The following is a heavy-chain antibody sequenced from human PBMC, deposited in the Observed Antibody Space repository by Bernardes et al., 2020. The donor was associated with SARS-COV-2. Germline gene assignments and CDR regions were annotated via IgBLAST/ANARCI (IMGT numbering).Heavy chain of an antibody. D-gene: IGHD3-16*02. Sequence: GGSLRLSCAASGFTFSIYAMSWVRQAPGKGLEWVSGISGGGGNTYYADSVKGRCTISRDNSKNTLYMQVNSLRAEDTAVYYCAKVDTYDFVWGNYRPRVPFDIWGQGTLVTVSS. CDR1: GFTFSIYA. CDR3: AKVDTYDFVWGNYRPRVPFDI. CDR2: ISGGGGNT. V-gene: IGHV3-23*01. J-gene: IGHJ3*02.